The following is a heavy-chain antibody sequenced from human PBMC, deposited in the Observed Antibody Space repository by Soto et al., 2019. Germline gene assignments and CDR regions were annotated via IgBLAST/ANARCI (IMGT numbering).Heavy chain of an antibody. Sequence: QVQLVQSGAEVKKPGSSVKVSCKASGGTFSSYAISWVRQAPGQGLEWMGGIIPIFGTANDAQKFQGRVTITAAESTSTAYMELSSLRSEDTAVYYCAREEQQLVYFDYWGQGTLVTVSS. J-gene: IGHJ4*02. CDR1: GGTFSSYA. CDR2: IIPIFGTA. CDR3: AREEQQLVYFDY. V-gene: IGHV1-69*01. D-gene: IGHD6-13*01.